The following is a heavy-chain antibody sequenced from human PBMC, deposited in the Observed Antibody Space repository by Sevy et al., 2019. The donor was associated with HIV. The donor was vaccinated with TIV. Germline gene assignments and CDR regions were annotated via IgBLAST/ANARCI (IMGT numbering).Heavy chain of an antibody. CDR2: ISSDGGST. D-gene: IGHD2-2*01. CDR3: VTLKYCSSTSCRSLGMDI. V-gene: IGHV3-23*01. J-gene: IGHJ6*02. CDR1: GFTFSSFA. Sequence: GGSLRLSCAASGFTFSSFAMNWVRQAPGKGLEWVSGISSDGGSTYYADSVKGRFTIARDNSKNTLYVQMISLRVEDTAVYDCVTLKYCSSTSCRSLGMDIWGQGTTVTVSS.